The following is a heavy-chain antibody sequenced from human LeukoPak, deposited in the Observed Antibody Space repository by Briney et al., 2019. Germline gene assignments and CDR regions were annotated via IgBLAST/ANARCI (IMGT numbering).Heavy chain of an antibody. D-gene: IGHD3-22*01. CDR1: GGSFSGYY. CDR3: ARGYYDSSGYYFDY. V-gene: IGHV4-34*01. Sequence: PSETLSLTCAVYGGSFSGYYWSWIRQPPGKGLEWIGEINHSGSTNYNPSLKSRVTISVDTSKNQFSLKLSSVTAADTAVYYCARGYYDSSGYYFDYWGQGTLVTVSS. J-gene: IGHJ4*02. CDR2: INHSGST.